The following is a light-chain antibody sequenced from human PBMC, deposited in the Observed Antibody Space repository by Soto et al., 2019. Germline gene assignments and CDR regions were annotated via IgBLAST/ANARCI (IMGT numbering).Light chain of an antibody. CDR2: GAS. V-gene: IGKV3-15*01. CDR3: QQYNNRWT. J-gene: IGKJ1*01. Sequence: EILMTKYPATLSVSPGERATLSCRASQSVSSSSAWYQQKPRQAPRLLIYGASTRATGIPASLSGSASGTDFTLTISRLKSEDSAVYYCQQYNNRWTFGHGTQVDI. CDR1: QSVSSS.